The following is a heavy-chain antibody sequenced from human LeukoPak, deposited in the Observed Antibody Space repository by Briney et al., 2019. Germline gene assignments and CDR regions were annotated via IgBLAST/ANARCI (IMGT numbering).Heavy chain of an antibody. Sequence: GESLKISCQGSGYSLTSYWIGWVRQMPGKGLEWMGIIYPSDSDTRYSPSFQGQVTISVDKSISTAYLQWSSLKASDTAMYYCARTSSSWYNYWGQGTLVTVSS. CDR3: ARTSSSWYNY. CDR2: IYPSDSDT. D-gene: IGHD6-13*01. V-gene: IGHV5-51*01. CDR1: GYSLTSYW. J-gene: IGHJ4*02.